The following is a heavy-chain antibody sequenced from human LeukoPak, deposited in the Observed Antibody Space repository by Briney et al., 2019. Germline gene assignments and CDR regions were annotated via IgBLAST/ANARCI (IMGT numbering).Heavy chain of an antibody. CDR2: ISYDGSNK. Sequence: GGSLRLSCAASGFTFSSYAMHWVRQAPGKGLEWVAVISYDGSNKYYADSVKGRFTISRDNSKNTPYLQMSGLRDEDTAVYYCAKDRDTTSARAGSAFDSWGQGTLVTVSS. CDR1: GFTFSSYA. V-gene: IGHV3-30-3*02. J-gene: IGHJ4*02. D-gene: IGHD6-19*01. CDR3: AKDRDTTSARAGSAFDS.